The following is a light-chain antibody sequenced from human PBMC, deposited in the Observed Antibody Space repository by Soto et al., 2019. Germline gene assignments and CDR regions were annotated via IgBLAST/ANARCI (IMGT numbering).Light chain of an antibody. V-gene: IGLV2-14*02. CDR1: SSDVGSYNL. J-gene: IGLJ1*01. CDR3: SSYTSSSSYV. Sequence: QSVLTQPASVSGSPGQSITISCTGTSSDVGSYNLVSWYQQHPDKAPKLMIYEGSKRPSGISNRFSGSKSGNTASLTISGLQAEDEADYYCSSYTSSSSYVFGPGTKVTVL. CDR2: EGS.